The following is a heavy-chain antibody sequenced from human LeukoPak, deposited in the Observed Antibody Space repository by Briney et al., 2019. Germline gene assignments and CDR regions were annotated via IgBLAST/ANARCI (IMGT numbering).Heavy chain of an antibody. CDR2: ISDSGGST. J-gene: IGHJ4*02. CDR3: AKGLWFGELSPFDY. D-gene: IGHD3-10*01. V-gene: IGHV3-23*01. Sequence: GGSLRLSCAVSGITLSNYGMSWVRQAPGKGLEWVAGISDSGGSTNYADSVKGRFTISRDNSKNTLYLQMNSLRAEDTAVYYCAKGLWFGELSPFDYWGQGTLVTVSS. CDR1: GITLSNYG.